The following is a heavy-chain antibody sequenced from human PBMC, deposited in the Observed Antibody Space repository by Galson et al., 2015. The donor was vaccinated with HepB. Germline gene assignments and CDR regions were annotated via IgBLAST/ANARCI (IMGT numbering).Heavy chain of an antibody. CDR3: AREGGGYSYGLLYYYYYGMDV. CDR2: IIPIFGTA. CDR1: GGTFSSYA. Sequence: SVKVSCKASGGTFSSYAISWVRQAPGQGLEWMGGIIPIFGTANYAQKFQGRVTITADESTSTAYMELSSLRSEDTAVYYCAREGGGYSYGLLYYYYYGMDVWGQGTTVTVSS. J-gene: IGHJ6*02. D-gene: IGHD5-18*01. V-gene: IGHV1-69*13.